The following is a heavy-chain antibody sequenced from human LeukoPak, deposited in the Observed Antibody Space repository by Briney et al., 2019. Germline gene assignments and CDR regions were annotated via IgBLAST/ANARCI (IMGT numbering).Heavy chain of an antibody. D-gene: IGHD6-13*01. V-gene: IGHV7-4-1*02. CDR2: INTNTGNP. CDR3: AREGSSWSRRYNWFDP. J-gene: IGHJ5*02. CDR1: GYTFTSYA. Sequence: GASVKASCKASGYTFTSYAMNWVRQAPGQGLEWMGWINTNTGNPTYAQGFTGRFVFSLDTSVSTAYLQISSLKAEDTAVYYCAREGSSWSRRYNWFDPWGQGTLVTVSS.